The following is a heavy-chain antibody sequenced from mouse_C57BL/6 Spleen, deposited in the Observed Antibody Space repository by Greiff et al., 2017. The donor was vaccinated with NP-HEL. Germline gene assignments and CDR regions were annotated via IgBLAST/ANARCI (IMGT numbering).Heavy chain of an antibody. J-gene: IGHJ3*01. CDR3: AREGSNYEFAD. CDR2: ISYDGSN. V-gene: IGHV3-6*01. CDR1: GYSITSGYY. Sequence: DVKLVESGPGLVKPSQSLSLTCSVTGYSITSGYYWHWIRQFPGNKLAWMGSISYDGSNNYNPSLKNRISITRDTSKNQFFLKLKSVTTEDTATYYCAREGSNYEFADWGQGTLVTVSA. D-gene: IGHD2-5*01.